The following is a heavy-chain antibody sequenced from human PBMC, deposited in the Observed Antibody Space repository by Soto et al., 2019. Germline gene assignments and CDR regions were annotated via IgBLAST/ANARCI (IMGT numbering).Heavy chain of an antibody. D-gene: IGHD6-13*01. CDR3: AKDMRGGSSSSRYYYGLDV. CDR2: ISRYSGTI. V-gene: IGHV3-9*01. J-gene: IGHJ6*02. Sequence: EVQLVESGGGLVQPGRSLRLSCAASGFTFDDYAMHWVRQAPGKGLEWVSGISRYSGTIVYADSVKGRFTISRDNAKNYMYLQMHSLRGEDTALYYCAKDMRGGSSSSRYYYGLDVWGQGTTVTVSS. CDR1: GFTFDDYA.